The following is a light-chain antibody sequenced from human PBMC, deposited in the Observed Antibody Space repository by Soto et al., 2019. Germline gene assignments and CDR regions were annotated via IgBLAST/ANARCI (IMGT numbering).Light chain of an antibody. CDR3: QQYGSSPRT. V-gene: IGKV3-20*01. J-gene: IGKJ1*01. Sequence: EIVLTQSPGTLSLSPGERATLSCRASQSVSRSNLAWYQQKLGQAPRLLIYGASSRATGNPDRFSGSGSGTDFTLTISRLESEDFAVYYCQQYGSSPRTFGQGTKVEIK. CDR1: QSVSRSN. CDR2: GAS.